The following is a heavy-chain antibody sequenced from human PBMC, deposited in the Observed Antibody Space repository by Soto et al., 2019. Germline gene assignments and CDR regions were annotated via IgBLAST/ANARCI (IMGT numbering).Heavy chain of an antibody. V-gene: IGHV1-18*01. J-gene: IGHJ4*02. Sequence: QVQLVQSGAEVKKPGASVKVSCKASGYTFTSYGISWVRQAPGQGLEWMGWISAYNGNTNYAQKLKGRVAMTTDTSMSTAYMHLRGLRSDGTAVYYCARKDYPLDYWGQGTLVTVSS. D-gene: IGHD3-16*01. CDR3: ARKDYPLDY. CDR1: GYTFTSYG. CDR2: ISAYNGNT.